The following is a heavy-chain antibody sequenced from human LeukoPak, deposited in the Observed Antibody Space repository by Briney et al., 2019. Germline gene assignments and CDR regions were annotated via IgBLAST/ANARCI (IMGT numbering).Heavy chain of an antibody. Sequence: SETLSLTCTVSGGSIRSGSYYWSWIRQPAGKGLEWIGRIYTSGSTNYNPSLKSRVTISVDASKNQFSLKLSSVTAADTAVYYCAREGRIVGATVDYWGQGTLVTVSS. CDR3: AREGRIVGATVDY. V-gene: IGHV4-61*02. CDR2: IYTSGST. J-gene: IGHJ4*02. D-gene: IGHD1-26*01. CDR1: GGSIRSGSYY.